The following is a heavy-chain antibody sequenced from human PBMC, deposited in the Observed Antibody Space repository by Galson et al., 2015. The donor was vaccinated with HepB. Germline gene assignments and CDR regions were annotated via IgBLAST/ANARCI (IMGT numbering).Heavy chain of an antibody. CDR2: IIPIFGTA. J-gene: IGHJ5*02. CDR3: AREITMVRGGGNWFDP. Sequence: SVKVSCKASGGTFSSYAISWVRQAPGQGLEWMGGIIPIFGTANYAQKFQGRVTITADKSTSTAYMELSSLRSEDTAVYYCAREITMVRGGGNWFDPWGQGTLVTVSS. D-gene: IGHD3-10*01. CDR1: GGTFSSYA. V-gene: IGHV1-69*06.